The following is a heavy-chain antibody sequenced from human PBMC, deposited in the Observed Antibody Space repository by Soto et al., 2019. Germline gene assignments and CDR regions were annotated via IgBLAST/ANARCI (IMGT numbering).Heavy chain of an antibody. CDR3: ARDRFTVTGGYYYYYGMDV. D-gene: IGHD3-22*01. CDR2: IYYSGST. Sequence: PSETLSLTCTVSGGSISSYYWNWIRQPPGKGLEWIGHIYYSGSTNYNPSLKSRVTISVDTSKNHFSLKLRSVTAADTAVYYCARDRFTVTGGYYYYYGMDVWGQGTTVTVSS. V-gene: IGHV4-59*01. J-gene: IGHJ6*02. CDR1: GGSISSYY.